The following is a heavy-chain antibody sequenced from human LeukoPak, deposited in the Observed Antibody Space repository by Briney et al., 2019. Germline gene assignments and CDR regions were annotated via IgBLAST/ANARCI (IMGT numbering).Heavy chain of an antibody. CDR2: IYSDNTT. CDR3: ARGVTPQY. J-gene: IGHJ4*02. V-gene: IGHV3-53*04. Sequence: PGGSLRLSCAASGFTITYNYMSWVRQAPGKGLEWVSVIYSDNTTYYADSVEGRFTISRHDSKNTLYLQMNSLRTEDTAVYYCARGVTPQYWGQGTLVTVSS. D-gene: IGHD4-23*01. CDR1: GFTITYNY.